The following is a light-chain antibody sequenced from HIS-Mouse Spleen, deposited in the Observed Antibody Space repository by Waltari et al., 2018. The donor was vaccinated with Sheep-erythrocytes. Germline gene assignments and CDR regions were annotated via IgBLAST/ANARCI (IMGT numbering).Light chain of an antibody. CDR3: MQALQTPRT. CDR1: QGISSW. J-gene: IGKJ1*01. Sequence: DIQMTQSPSSVSASVGDRVTITCRASQGISSWLAWYQQKPGKAPKLLIYAASSLQSGVPSRFSGSGSGTDFTLKISRVEAEDVGVYYCMQALQTPRTFGQGTKVEIK. CDR2: AAS. V-gene: IGKV1-12*01.